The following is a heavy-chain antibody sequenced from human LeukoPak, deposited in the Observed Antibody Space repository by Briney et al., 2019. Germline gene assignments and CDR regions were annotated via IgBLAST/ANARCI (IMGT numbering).Heavy chain of an antibody. CDR2: ISYDGSNK. CDR3: AKEAGITMIVVVTPTDY. D-gene: IGHD3-22*01. V-gene: IGHV3-30*18. Sequence: PGGSLRLSCAASGFTLSSYGMHWVRQAPGKGLEWVAVISYDGSNKYYADSVKGRFTISRDNSKNTLYLQMNSLRAEDTAVYYCAKEAGITMIVVVTPTDYWGQGTLVTVSS. CDR1: GFTLSSYG. J-gene: IGHJ4*02.